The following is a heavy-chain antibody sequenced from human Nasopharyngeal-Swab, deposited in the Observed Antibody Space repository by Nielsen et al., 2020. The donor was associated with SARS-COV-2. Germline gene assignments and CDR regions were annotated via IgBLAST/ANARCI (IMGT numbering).Heavy chain of an antibody. J-gene: IGHJ6*02. Sequence: WIRQPPGKGLEWVGFIRSKAYGGTTEYAASVNGRFTISRDDSKSIAYLQMNSLKTEDTAVYYCTREPYYDFWSGYYSHYYYYGMDVWGQGTTVTVSS. CDR2: IRSKAYGGTT. V-gene: IGHV3-49*02. D-gene: IGHD3-3*01. CDR3: TREPYYDFWSGYYSHYYYYGMDV.